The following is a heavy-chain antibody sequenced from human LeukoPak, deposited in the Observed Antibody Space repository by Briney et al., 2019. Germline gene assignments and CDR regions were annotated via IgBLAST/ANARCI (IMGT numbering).Heavy chain of an antibody. V-gene: IGHV5-51*01. Sequence: GESLKISCKVSGYTLTNYWIGWVRQMPGKGLEWMGIIYPGDSDTRYSPSFQGQVTISADKSISTAYLQWSSLKASDTAMYYCARHEGNWFDPWGQGTLVTVSS. CDR1: GYTLTNYW. CDR3: ARHEGNWFDP. CDR2: IYPGDSDT. J-gene: IGHJ5*02.